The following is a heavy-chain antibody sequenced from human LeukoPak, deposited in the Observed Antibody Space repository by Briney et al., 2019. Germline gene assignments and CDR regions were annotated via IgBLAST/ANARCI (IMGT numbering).Heavy chain of an antibody. J-gene: IGHJ6*04. D-gene: IGHD3-10*02. CDR2: IKQDGSEK. Sequence: PGGSLRLSCAASGFTFSTYYMSWVRQAPGTGLEWVANIKQDGSEKYYVDSVKGRFTISRDNAKTSLYLQMNSLRAEDTAVYYCAELGITMIGGVWGKGTTVTISS. CDR3: AELGITMIGGV. CDR1: GFTFSTYY. V-gene: IGHV3-7*01.